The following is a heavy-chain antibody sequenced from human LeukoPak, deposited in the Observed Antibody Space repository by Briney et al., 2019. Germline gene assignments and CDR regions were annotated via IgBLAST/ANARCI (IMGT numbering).Heavy chain of an antibody. CDR1: GYTFTDYY. V-gene: IGHV1-69-2*01. Sequence: ASVKVSCKVSGYTFTDYYMHWVQQAPGKGLEWMGLVDPEDGETIYAEKFQGRVTITADTSTDTAYMELSSLSSEDTAVYYCATSRVVPAAMSVRYYFDYWGQGTLVTVSS. CDR3: ATSRVVPAAMSVRYYFDY. D-gene: IGHD2-2*01. J-gene: IGHJ4*02. CDR2: VDPEDGET.